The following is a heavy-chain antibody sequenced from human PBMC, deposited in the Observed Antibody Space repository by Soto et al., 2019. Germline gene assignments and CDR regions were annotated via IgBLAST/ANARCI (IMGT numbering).Heavy chain of an antibody. CDR2: IHTTEKT. CDR3: ARALSSTAGLYFDH. J-gene: IGHJ4*02. D-gene: IGHD6-13*01. CDR1: GDSISSYY. Sequence: QVQLQESGPGLVKPSETLSLTCTVSGDSISSYYWSWIRQPAGRGMEWIGRIHTTEKTNYNPSLKRRFTMSIDTSNNQFSLKLTSLTAADTAVYYCARALSSTAGLYFDHWGQGTLVTVSS. V-gene: IGHV4-4*07.